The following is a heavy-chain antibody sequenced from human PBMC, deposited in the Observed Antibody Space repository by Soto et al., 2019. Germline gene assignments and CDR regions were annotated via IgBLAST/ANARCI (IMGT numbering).Heavy chain of an antibody. D-gene: IGHD3-3*01. J-gene: IGHJ4*02. Sequence: PSETLSLTCAVYGGSFSGYYWSWIRQPPGKGLEWIEEINRSGSTNYNPSLKSRVTISVDTSKNQFSLKLSSVTAADTAVYYCARMYTIFGVVIRYYFDYWGQGTLVTVSS. CDR2: INRSGST. V-gene: IGHV4-34*01. CDR1: GGSFSGYY. CDR3: ARMYTIFGVVIRYYFDY.